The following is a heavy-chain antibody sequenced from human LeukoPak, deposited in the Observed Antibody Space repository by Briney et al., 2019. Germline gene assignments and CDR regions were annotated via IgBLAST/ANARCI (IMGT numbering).Heavy chain of an antibody. J-gene: IGHJ4*02. CDR1: GFTFISYW. CDR3: ARGPAHFDY. CDR2: IHTDGSST. Sequence: GGSLRLFCAASGFTFISYWMHWVRQAPGKGLVWVSRIHTDGSSTSYADSVKGRFTISRDNAKNTLYLQMNSLRAEDTAVYYCARGPAHFDYWGQGTLVTVSS. V-gene: IGHV3-74*01.